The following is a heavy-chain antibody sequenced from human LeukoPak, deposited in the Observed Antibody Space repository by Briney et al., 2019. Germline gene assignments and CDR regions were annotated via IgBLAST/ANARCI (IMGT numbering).Heavy chain of an antibody. V-gene: IGHV1-2*02. CDR3: ARGHGSYYYYMDV. J-gene: IGHJ6*03. Sequence: ASVKVSCKASGYTFTGYYMHWVRQAPGQGLEWMGWINPNSGGTNYAQKFQGRVTMTRDTSTSTAYMELRRLRSDDTAVYHCARGHGSYYYYMDVWGKGTTVTVSS. CDR2: INPNSGGT. CDR1: GYTFTGYY. D-gene: IGHD3-10*01.